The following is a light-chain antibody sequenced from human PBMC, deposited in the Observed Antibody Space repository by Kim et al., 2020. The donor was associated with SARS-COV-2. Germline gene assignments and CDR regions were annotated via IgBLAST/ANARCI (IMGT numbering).Light chain of an antibody. CDR2: NSA. V-gene: IGKV3-15*01. CDR1: KRVSSN. Sequence: PGERATPPCWASKRVSSNLAWYQHKPGQTPRLRIYNSATSATGIPARFSCSGSGTDFTLTISSLQSEDVAVYYCQRYDGWPPVLTFGGGTKVDIK. J-gene: IGKJ4*02. CDR3: QRYDGWPPVLT.